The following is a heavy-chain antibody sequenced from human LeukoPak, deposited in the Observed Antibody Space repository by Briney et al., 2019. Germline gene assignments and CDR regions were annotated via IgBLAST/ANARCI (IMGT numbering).Heavy chain of an antibody. CDR2: ISTHSTYT. V-gene: IGHV3-11*03. J-gene: IGHJ4*02. Sequence: PGGSLRLSCAASGFIFSDYSMGWIRQAPGKGLEWVSYISTHSTYTHYADSVRGRFTISRDNAKNSLYLQMNSLRAEDTAVYYCATYYYASGSSDWGQGTLVTVSS. D-gene: IGHD3-10*01. CDR1: GFIFSDYS. CDR3: ATYYYASGSSD.